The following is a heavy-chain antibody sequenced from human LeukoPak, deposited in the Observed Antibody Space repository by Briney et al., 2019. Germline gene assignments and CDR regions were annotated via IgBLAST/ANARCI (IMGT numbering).Heavy chain of an antibody. CDR3: ARQSRDGSKTRGYYFDS. D-gene: IGHD3-10*01. V-gene: IGHV5-51*01. Sequence: GESLKISCQVSGYIFTNYWIGWVRQMPGKGLESMGIIYPADSDTTYSPSFGGQVTISADKSIDTVYLQWSSLKASDTATYYCARQSRDGSKTRGYYFDSWGQGTLVTVSS. CDR2: IYPADSDT. CDR1: GYIFTNYW. J-gene: IGHJ4*02.